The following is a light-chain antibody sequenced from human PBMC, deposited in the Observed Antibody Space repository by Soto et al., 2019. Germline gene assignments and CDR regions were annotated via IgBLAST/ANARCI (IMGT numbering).Light chain of an antibody. CDR3: QQYNNWPPWT. CDR2: DAS. V-gene: IGKV3-15*01. CDR1: QSVSSN. J-gene: IGKJ1*01. Sequence: EVVMTQSPATLSVSPGERATLSCRASQSVSSNLAWYQQKPGQAPRLLIYDASTRATGIPARFSGSGSGTDFPLTISSLQSEDFALYYCQQYNNWPPWTFGQGTKVEIK.